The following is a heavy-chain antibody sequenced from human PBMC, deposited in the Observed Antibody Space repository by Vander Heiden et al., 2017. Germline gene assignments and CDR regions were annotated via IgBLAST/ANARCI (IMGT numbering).Heavy chain of an antibody. CDR3: ARDGVAPGIYLDL. J-gene: IGHJ2*01. D-gene: IGHD2-15*01. CDR1: GFPFSNDW. CDR2: MKYDGTEK. V-gene: IGHV3-7*03. Sequence: DVHLVESGGGLVQPGGSLRLSCATAGFPFSNDWMTRVRQAPGKGLGWVARMKYDGTEKYCVDSVKGRFTISRDNAKNSLYLQMNVLRAEDTAVYYCARDGVAPGIYLDLWGRGTLVTVSS.